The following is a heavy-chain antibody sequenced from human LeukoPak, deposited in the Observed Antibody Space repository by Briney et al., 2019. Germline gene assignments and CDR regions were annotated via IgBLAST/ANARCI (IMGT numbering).Heavy chain of an antibody. D-gene: IGHD2-2*01. J-gene: IGHJ5*02. CDR3: ARRMPRGAPTTNWFDP. CDR1: GGSISSYY. V-gene: IGHV4-4*09. Sequence: SETLSLTCTVSGGSISSYYWSWIRQPPGKGLEWIGYIYTSGSTNYNPSLKSRVTISVDTSKNQFSLKLSSVTAADTAVYYCARRMPRGAPTTNWFDPWGQGTLVTVSS. CDR2: IYTSGST.